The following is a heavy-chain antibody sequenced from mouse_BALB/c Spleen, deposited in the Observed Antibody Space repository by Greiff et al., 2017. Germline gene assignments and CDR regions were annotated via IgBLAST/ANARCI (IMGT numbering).Heavy chain of an antibody. D-gene: IGHD1-2*01. CDR3: TREVRLPLYAMDY. CDR2: IYPGNSDT. CDR1: GYTFTSYW. V-gene: IGHV1-5*01. J-gene: IGHJ4*01. Sequence: VQLQQSGTVLARPGASVKMSCKASGYTFTSYWMHWVKQSPGQGLEWIGAIYPGNSDTSYNQKFKGKAKLTAVTSTSTAYMELSSLTNEDSAVYDCTREVRLPLYAMDYWGQGTSVTVSS.